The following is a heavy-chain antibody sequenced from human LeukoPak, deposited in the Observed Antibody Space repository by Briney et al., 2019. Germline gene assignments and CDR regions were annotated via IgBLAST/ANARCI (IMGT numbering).Heavy chain of an antibody. CDR1: GGSISSYY. D-gene: IGHD3-9*01. J-gene: IGHJ6*03. CDR2: IYYSGST. V-gene: IGHV4-59*01. Sequence: SGTLSLTCTVSGGSISSYYWSWIRQPPGKGLEWIGYIYYSGSTNYNPSLKSRVTISVDTSKNQFSLKLSSVTAADTAVYYCARSNYDILTGYYHYYYYNMDVWGKGTTVTISS. CDR3: ARSNYDILTGYYHYYYYNMDV.